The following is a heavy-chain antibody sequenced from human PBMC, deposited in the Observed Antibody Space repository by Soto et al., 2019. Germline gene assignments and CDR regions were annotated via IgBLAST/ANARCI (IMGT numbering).Heavy chain of an antibody. CDR3: ARDTVTNAFDI. J-gene: IGHJ3*02. Sequence: GESLRLSCAASGFTFSGYSMNWVRQAPGKGLEWVSSISSSSSYIYYADSVKGRFTISRDNAKNSLYLQMNSLRAEDTAVYYCARDTVTNAFDIWVQGTMVTVSS. CDR2: ISSSSSYI. CDR1: GFTFSGYS. V-gene: IGHV3-21*01. D-gene: IGHD4-17*01.